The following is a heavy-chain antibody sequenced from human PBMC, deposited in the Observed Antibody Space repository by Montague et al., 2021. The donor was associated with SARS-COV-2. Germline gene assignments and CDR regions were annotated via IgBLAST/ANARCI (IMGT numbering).Heavy chain of an antibody. V-gene: IGHV4-34*01. CDR1: GGSFSGYY. CDR2: ISHSGST. CDR3: ARFAYRLRFIASYYGMDV. Sequence: SETLSLTCAVYGGSFSGYYWCWIRQLPGRELEWIGEISHSGSTNYYPSLKSRVTISIDTSTYQFSLKLSSVTAADTAVYYCARFAYRLRFIASYYGMDVWGQGTTVTVSS. J-gene: IGHJ6*02. D-gene: IGHD5/OR15-5a*01.